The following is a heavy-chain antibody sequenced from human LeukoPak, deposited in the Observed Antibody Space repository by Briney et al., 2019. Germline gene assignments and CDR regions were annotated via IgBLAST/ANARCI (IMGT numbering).Heavy chain of an antibody. CDR3: ANNQQLVPFDY. V-gene: IGHV3-23*01. CDR2: ISGSGGST. J-gene: IGHJ4*02. D-gene: IGHD6-13*01. Sequence: GGSLRLSCAASGFTFSSYWMSWVRQAPGKGLEWVSAISGSGGSTYYADSVKGRFTISRDNSKNTLYLQMNSLRAEDTAVYYCANNQQLVPFDYWGQGTLVTVSS. CDR1: GFTFSSYW.